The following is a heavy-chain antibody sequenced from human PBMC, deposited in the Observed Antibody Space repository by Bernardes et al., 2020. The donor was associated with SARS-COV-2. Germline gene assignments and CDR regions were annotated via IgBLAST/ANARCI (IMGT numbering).Heavy chain of an antibody. V-gene: IGHV4-38-2*01. D-gene: IGHD2-2*01. CDR3: SRTPAGATRRFDF. CDR1: GYSISSGYY. J-gene: IGHJ4*02. CDR2: IYYSGNS. Sequence: SETLSLTCAVSGYSISSGYYWAWIRQPPGKGLEWIGNIYYSGNSYYNLSLKSRLSMSVDTSNNQFSLRLSSVTAADTAVYYCSRTPAGATRRFDFWGQGALVTVSS.